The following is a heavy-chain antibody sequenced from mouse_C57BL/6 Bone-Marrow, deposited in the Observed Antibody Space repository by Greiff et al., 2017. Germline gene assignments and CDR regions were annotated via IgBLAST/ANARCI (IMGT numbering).Heavy chain of an antibody. D-gene: IGHD4-1*01. CDR1: GYNFTNYC. V-gene: IGHV14-1*01. J-gene: IGHJ2*01. CDR3: TPRVYWFDY. Sequence: EVQRQQPGAELVRPGASVKLSCTASGYNFTNYCMHWVKQRPEQGLEWIGRIDPENGDTEYTSKFQGKATMTVDKSSNTAYLQLSSLTSEDAAVYYCTPRVYWFDYWGQGTTLTVSA. CDR2: IDPENGDT.